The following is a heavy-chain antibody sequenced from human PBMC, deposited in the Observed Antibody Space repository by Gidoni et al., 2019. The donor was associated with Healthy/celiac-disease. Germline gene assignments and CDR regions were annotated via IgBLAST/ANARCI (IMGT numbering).Heavy chain of an antibody. CDR3: ATRNPVGIHDAFDI. CDR2: IIPIFGTA. CDR1: GGTFSSYA. Sequence: QVQLVQSGAEVKKPGSSVKVSCKASGGTFSSYAISWVRQAPGQGFEWMGGIIPIFGTANYAQKFQGRVTITADESTSTAYMELSSLRSEDTAVYYCATRNPVGIHDAFDIWGQGTMVTVSS. J-gene: IGHJ3*02. D-gene: IGHD5-18*01. V-gene: IGHV1-69*01.